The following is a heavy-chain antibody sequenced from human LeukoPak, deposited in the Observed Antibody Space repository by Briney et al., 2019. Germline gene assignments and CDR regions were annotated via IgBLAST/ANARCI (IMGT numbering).Heavy chain of an antibody. Sequence: TTSETLSLTCTVSGGSISSSSYYWGWIRQPPGKGLEWIGSIYYSGSTYYNPSLKSRVTISVDTSKNQFSLKLSSVTAADTAVYYCARSWWDYYDSSGYPIDYWGQGTLVTVSS. V-gene: IGHV4-39*01. CDR3: ARSWWDYYDSSGYPIDY. CDR1: GGSISSSSYY. CDR2: IYYSGST. D-gene: IGHD3-22*01. J-gene: IGHJ4*02.